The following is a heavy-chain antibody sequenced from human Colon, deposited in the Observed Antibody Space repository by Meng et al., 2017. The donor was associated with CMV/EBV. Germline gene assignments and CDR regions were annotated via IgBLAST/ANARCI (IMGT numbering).Heavy chain of an antibody. D-gene: IGHD6-13*01. CDR2: IYYTGST. J-gene: IGHJ5*02. CDR1: GYSISSGYY. V-gene: IGHV4-38-2*02. CDR3: AGESQQLVAWWFDP. Sequence: SETLSLTCTVSGYSISSGYYWGWIRQPPGKGLEWIGSIYYTGSTYYNSSLKSRVTISVDTSKNQFSLKLSSVTAADTAVYYCAGESQQLVAWWFDPWGQGTLVTVSS.